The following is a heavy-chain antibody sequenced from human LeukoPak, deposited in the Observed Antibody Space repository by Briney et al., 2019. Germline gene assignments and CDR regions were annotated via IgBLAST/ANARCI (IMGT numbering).Heavy chain of an antibody. CDR3: ARHPFSDGFDL. V-gene: IGHV4-34*11. CDR2: IFHTGHS. Sequence: SETLSLTCAVYGGSFSGYYWSWLRQPPGKGLEWIGYIFHTGHSNHNPSLKGRVTISVDTSKNQFSLNLNSVTAADTAMYYCARHPFSDGFDLWGQGTMVTVSS. J-gene: IGHJ3*01. CDR1: GGSFSGYY.